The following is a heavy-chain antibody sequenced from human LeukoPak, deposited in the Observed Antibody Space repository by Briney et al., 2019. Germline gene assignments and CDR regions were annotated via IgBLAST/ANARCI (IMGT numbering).Heavy chain of an antibody. CDR3: ARDNYGFDY. V-gene: IGHV3-30-3*01. D-gene: IGHD3-10*01. CDR2: ISYDGSNK. J-gene: IGHJ4*02. Sequence: PGRSLTLSCAASGLTFSTYARHWVRQAPGKGLEWVAVISYDGSNKYYADSVKGRFTISRDNSKNTLYLQMNSLRAEDTAVYYCARDNYGFDYWGQGTLVTVSS. CDR1: GLTFSTYA.